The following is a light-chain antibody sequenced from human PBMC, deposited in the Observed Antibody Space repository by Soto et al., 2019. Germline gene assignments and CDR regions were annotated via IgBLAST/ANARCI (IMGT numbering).Light chain of an antibody. Sequence: VLTQSPGTLSLSTGERATLSWSASQSVSSNLAWYQQKPGQAPRLLIYAASTRATGVPARFSGSGSGTEFTLTISSLQSEDSAVYYCQQYNNWPPITFGQGTRLEIK. CDR2: AAS. CDR1: QSVSSN. CDR3: QQYNNWPPIT. V-gene: IGKV3-15*01. J-gene: IGKJ5*01.